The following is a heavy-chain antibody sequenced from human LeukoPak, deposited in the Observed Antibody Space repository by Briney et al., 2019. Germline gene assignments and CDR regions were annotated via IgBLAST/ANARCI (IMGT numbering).Heavy chain of an antibody. J-gene: IGHJ5*02. V-gene: IGHV4-61*02. CDR1: GGSISSGLYY. D-gene: IGHD3-16*02. CDR3: ARGGSPPERTPNGIMITFGGVIVRGWFDP. CDR2: IYSSVTT. Sequence: SETLSLTCTVSGGSISSGLYYWNWIRQPAGKGLEWIGRIYSSVTTYNPSLKSRVTISVDTSKNQFSLKLSSVTAADTAVYYCARGGSPPERTPNGIMITFGGVIVRGWFDPWGQGTLVTVSS.